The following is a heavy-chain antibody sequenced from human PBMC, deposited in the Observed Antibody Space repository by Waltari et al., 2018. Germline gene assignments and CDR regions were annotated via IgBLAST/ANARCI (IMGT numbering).Heavy chain of an antibody. V-gene: IGHV1-18*01. J-gene: IGHJ5*02. CDR1: GYPFISYG. Sequence: QVQLVQSGGEVKKPGASVKVSCKSSGYPFISYGVSWVRQAPGQGLEWIAWISAYTGDTKDSPKLLGRVTGTTDTSMSTAYMGLRSLRSDDTAVYYCARDESSLLAPWGQGTLVTVSS. CDR3: ARDESSLLAP. CDR2: ISAYTGDT. D-gene: IGHD6-6*01.